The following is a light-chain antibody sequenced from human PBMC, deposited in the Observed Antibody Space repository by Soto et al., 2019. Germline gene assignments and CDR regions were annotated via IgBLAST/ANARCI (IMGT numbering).Light chain of an antibody. CDR1: SSDVGGYNY. J-gene: IGLJ3*02. CDR2: DVS. V-gene: IGLV2-14*01. Sequence: QSALTQPASVSGSPGQSITIFCTGTSSDVGGYNYVSWYQQHPGKAPKLMIYDVSNRPSGVSNRFSDSKSGNTASLTISGLQAEDEADYYCSSYTSSSRVFGGGTKLTVL. CDR3: SSYTSSSRV.